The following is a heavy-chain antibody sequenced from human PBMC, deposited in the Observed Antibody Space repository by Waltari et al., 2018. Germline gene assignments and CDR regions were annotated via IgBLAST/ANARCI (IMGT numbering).Heavy chain of an antibody. V-gene: IGHV3-23*01. CDR1: SSYA. J-gene: IGHJ6*02. CDR3: AKEATYCTSASCFEDYFNHGMDV. Sequence: SSYAMNWVRQIPGKGLEWVSGISGTGTMTYYADSVKGRFTVSRDLSTNAVSLQLSGLRPEDTAVYYCAKEATYCTSASCFEDYFNHGMDVWGQGTTVTVS. CDR2: ISGTGTMT. D-gene: IGHD2-2*01.